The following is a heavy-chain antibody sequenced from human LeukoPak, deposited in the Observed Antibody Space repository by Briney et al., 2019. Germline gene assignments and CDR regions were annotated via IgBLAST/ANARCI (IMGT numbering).Heavy chain of an antibody. CDR3: ARDIPPAELAYGDYEGP. D-gene: IGHD4-17*01. CDR1: GFTFSSYT. V-gene: IGHV3-21*01. CDR2: ISTSSSYI. J-gene: IGHJ5*02. Sequence: PGGSLRLSCAASGFTFSSYTMNWVRQAPGKGLEWVSFISTSSSYIYYADSVKGRFTISRDNAKNSLFLQMNSLRAEDTAVYYCARDIPPAELAYGDYEGPWGQGTLVTVSS.